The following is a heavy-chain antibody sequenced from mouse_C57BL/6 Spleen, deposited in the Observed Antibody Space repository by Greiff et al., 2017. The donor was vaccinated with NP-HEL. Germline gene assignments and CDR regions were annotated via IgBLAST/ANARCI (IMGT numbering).Heavy chain of an antibody. CDR3: ARERGGYYGSSFVDV. D-gene: IGHD1-1*01. CDR1: GYSITSGYY. V-gene: IGHV3-6*01. J-gene: IGHJ1*03. Sequence: EVQLQESGPGLVKPSQSLSLTCSVTGYSITSGYYWNWIRQFPGNKLEWMGYISYDGSNNYNPSLKNRISITRDTSKNQFFLKLNSVTTEDTATYYCARERGGYYGSSFVDVWGTGTTVTVSS. CDR2: ISYDGSN.